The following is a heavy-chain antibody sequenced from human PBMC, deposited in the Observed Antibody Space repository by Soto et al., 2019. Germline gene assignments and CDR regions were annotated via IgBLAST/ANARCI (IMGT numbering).Heavy chain of an antibody. CDR1: GFTFSSYS. CDR2: ISSSSTI. Sequence: GGSLRLSCAASGFTFSSYSMNWVRQAPGKGLEWVSYISSSSTIYYADSVKARFTISRENAKNSLYLQMNSLGAEETAVYYCARDRSTYYGDPDAFDIWGQGTMVTVSS. CDR3: ARDRSTYYGDPDAFDI. J-gene: IGHJ3*02. V-gene: IGHV3-48*01. D-gene: IGHD4-17*01.